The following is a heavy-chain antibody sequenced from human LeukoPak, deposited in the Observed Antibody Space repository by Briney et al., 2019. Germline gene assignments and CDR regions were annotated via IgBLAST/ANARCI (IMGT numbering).Heavy chain of an antibody. CDR3: AKDPRFSGSGGMPQNYYYYYGMDV. J-gene: IGHJ6*02. V-gene: IGHV3-23*01. Sequence: GGSLRLSCAASGFTFSSYAMSWVRQAPGKGLEWVLAISGSGGSTYYADSVKGRFTISRDNSKNTLYLQMNSLRAEDTAVYYCAKDPRFSGSGGMPQNYYYYYGMDVWGQGTTVTVSS. CDR1: GFTFSSYA. CDR2: ISGSGGST. D-gene: IGHD3-10*01.